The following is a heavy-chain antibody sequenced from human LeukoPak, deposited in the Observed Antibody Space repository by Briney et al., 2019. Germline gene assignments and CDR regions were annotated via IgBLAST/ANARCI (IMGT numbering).Heavy chain of an antibody. V-gene: IGHV4-59*04. CDR2: IYHSGST. J-gene: IGHJ4*02. Sequence: SETLSLTCTVSGGSISSYYWSWIRQPPGKGLEWIGSIYHSGSTYFNPSLKSRVTISVDTSKNQFSLKLSSVTAADTAVYYCAGLNTVTTPFDYWGQGTLVTVSS. D-gene: IGHD4-17*01. CDR1: GGSISSYY. CDR3: AGLNTVTTPFDY.